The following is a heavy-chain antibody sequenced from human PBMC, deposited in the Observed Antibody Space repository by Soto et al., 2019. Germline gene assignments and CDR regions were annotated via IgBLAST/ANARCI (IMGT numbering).Heavy chain of an antibody. CDR3: ARESAGYDILTGYYNYYGMDV. D-gene: IGHD3-9*01. CDR2: IYYSGST. V-gene: IGHV4-59*01. Sequence: SETLSLTCTVSCGSISSYYWSWIRQPPGKGLEWIGYIYYSGSTNYNPSLKSRVTISVDTSKNQFSLKLSSVTAADTAVYYCARESAGYDILTGYYNYYGMDVWGQGTTVTVSS. J-gene: IGHJ6*02. CDR1: CGSISSYY.